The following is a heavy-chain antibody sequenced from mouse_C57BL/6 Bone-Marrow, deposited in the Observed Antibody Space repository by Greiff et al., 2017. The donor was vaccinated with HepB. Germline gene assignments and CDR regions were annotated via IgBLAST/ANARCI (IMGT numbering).Heavy chain of an antibody. J-gene: IGHJ4*01. CDR2: IYPGNSDT. CDR3: TSTVVVTGDYAMDY. V-gene: IGHV1-5*01. D-gene: IGHD1-1*01. Sequence: EVQLQQSGTVLARPGASVKMSCKTSGYTFTSYWMHWVKQRPGQGLEWIGAIYPGNSDTSYNQKFKGKAKLTAVTSASTAYMELSSLTNEDSAVYYCTSTVVVTGDYAMDYWGQGTSVTVSS. CDR1: GYTFTSYW.